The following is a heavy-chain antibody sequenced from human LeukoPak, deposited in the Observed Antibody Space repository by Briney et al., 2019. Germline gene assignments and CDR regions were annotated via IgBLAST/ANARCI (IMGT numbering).Heavy chain of an antibody. V-gene: IGHV3-74*01. D-gene: IGHD3-16*01. Sequence: GGSLRLSCVASGFTFSSYWMHWVRQAPGKGLVWVSRINTDGSTTTYADSVKGRFTISRDNAKNTVYLQMNSLRAEDTAVYYCGRGDGAGGQGTMVTVSS. CDR1: GFTFSSYW. CDR2: INTDGSTT. CDR3: GRGDGA. J-gene: IGHJ3*01.